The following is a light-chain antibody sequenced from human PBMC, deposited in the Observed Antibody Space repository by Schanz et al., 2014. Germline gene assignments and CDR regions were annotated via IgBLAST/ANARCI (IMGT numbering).Light chain of an antibody. V-gene: IGKV3-20*01. Sequence: EIVMTQSPATLSVSPGERATLSCRASQSVSSNLAWYQQKPGQAPRLLIYGASTRATGIPDRFSGSGSGTDFTLTISRLEPEDFAVYHCQQYGGSPWTFGQGTKVEIK. J-gene: IGKJ1*01. CDR3: QQYGGSPWT. CDR2: GAS. CDR1: QSVSSN.